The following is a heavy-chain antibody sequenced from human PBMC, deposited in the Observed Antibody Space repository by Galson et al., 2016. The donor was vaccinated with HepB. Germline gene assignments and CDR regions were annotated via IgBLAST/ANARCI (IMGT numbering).Heavy chain of an antibody. CDR3: ARHSRAESGWYLGFDY. CDR1: GYNFTNFW. J-gene: IGHJ4*02. D-gene: IGHD6-19*01. Sequence: QSGAEVTKPGESLRISCKGSGYNFTNFWISWVRQMPGKGLEWMGRIDPSDSYTNYSPSFRGHVTISADKSISTAFLQWSSLKASDTAMYYCARHSRAESGWYLGFDYWGQGTLVTVSS. V-gene: IGHV5-10-1*01. CDR2: IDPSDSYT.